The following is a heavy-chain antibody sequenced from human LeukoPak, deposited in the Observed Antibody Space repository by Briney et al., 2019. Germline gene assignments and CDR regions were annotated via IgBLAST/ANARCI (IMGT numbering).Heavy chain of an antibody. V-gene: IGHV3-9*01. CDR1: GFTFDDYA. CDR3: AKAHNYDILTGYPY. J-gene: IGHJ4*02. D-gene: IGHD3-9*01. CDR2: ISWNSGSI. Sequence: PGGSLRLSCAASGFTFDDYAMHWVRQAPGKGLEWVSGISWNSGSIGYADSVKGRFTVSRDNAKNSLYLQMNSLRAEDTALYYCAKAHNYDILTGYPYWGQGTLVTVSS.